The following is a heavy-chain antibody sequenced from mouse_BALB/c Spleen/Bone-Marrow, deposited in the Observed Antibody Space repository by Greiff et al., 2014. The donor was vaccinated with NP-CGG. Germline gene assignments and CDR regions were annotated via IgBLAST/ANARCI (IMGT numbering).Heavy chain of an antibody. Sequence: EVQVVESGGGLVKPGGSLKLSCAASGFTFSSYAMSWVRQTPEKRLEWVATISSGGSYTYYPDSVKGRFTISRDNAKNTLYLQMGSLRSEDTAMYYCARRDYGYFDVWGAGTTVTVSS. J-gene: IGHJ1*01. CDR2: ISSGGSYT. CDR3: ARRDYGYFDV. V-gene: IGHV5-9-3*01. CDR1: GFTFSSYA.